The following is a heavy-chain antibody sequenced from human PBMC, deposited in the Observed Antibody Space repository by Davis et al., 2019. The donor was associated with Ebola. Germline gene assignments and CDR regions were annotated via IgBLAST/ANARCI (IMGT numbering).Heavy chain of an antibody. D-gene: IGHD3-22*01. J-gene: IGHJ4*02. Sequence: AASVKVSCKASGYTFTNYYMHWVRQAPGQGLEWMGRINPSTGDTNYAQIFQGRVTMTRDTSISTAYMELSGLRSDDTALYYCARDYYDSNGYLYYFDSWGQGTLVTVSS. CDR3: ARDYYDSNGYLYYFDS. CDR2: INPSTGDT. V-gene: IGHV1-2*06. CDR1: GYTFTNYY.